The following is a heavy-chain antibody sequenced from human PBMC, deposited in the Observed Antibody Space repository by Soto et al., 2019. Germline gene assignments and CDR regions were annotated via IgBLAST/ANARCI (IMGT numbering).Heavy chain of an antibody. D-gene: IGHD2-15*01. V-gene: IGHV4-39*01. CDR3: ARHTPAISISDH. CDR2: IYYSGRT. Sequence: QMQLQESGPGLVKPSETLSLTCTVSGGSISSSSYYWGWIRKPPGKGLEWIGSIYYSGRTYYNPSHKSRVTIFVDTSKTQFSRKLSAVTAADTAVYYCARHTPAISISDHWGQGTLVTVSS. J-gene: IGHJ4*02. CDR1: GGSISSSSYY.